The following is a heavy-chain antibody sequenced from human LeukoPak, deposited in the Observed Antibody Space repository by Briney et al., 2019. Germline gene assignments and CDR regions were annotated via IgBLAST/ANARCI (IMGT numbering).Heavy chain of an antibody. CDR3: VTYKYCTNGVCYLFDN. CDR1: GFTFSIYW. V-gene: IGHV3-7*01. J-gene: IGHJ4*02. CDR2: IKQDGSEK. D-gene: IGHD2-8*01. Sequence: PGGSLRLSCAASGFTFSIYWMSWVRQTPGKGLEWVANIKQDGSEKYYVDSVKGRFIISRDNAKNSLYLQMNSLRAEDTAVYYCVTYKYCTNGVCYLFDNWGQGTLVTVSS.